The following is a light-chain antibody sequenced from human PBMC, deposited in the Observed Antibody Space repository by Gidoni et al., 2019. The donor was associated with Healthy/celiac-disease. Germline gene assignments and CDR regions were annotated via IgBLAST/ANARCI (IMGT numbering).Light chain of an antibody. Sequence: DLVMPQSIDSLSVSMGERATIYRKSSQRVLYSTNNNSYLAWYQQKPGQPPKLLIYWASTWESGVPDRFSGSGSGTDFTLTISSLQAEDVAVYYCQQCYSTPYTFGQGTKLEIK. CDR2: WAS. V-gene: IGKV4-1*01. CDR1: QRVLYSTNNNSY. J-gene: IGKJ2*01. CDR3: QQCYSTPYT.